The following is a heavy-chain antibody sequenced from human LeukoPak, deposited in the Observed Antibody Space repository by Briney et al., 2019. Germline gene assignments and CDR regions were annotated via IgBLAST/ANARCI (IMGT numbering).Heavy chain of an antibody. CDR2: IYYSGST. D-gene: IGHD3/OR15-3a*01. J-gene: IGHJ4*02. Sequence: SETLSLTCTVSGGSISYYYWSWIRQPPGKGLEWIGYIYYSGSTNYNPSLKSRVTISVDTSKNQFSLNLSSVTAADTAVYFCARQTGSGLFILPGGQGTLVTVSS. CDR3: ARQTGSGLFILP. V-gene: IGHV4-59*01. CDR1: GGSISYYY.